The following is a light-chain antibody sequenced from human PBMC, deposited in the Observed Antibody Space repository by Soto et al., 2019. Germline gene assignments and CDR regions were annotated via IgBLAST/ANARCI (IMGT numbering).Light chain of an antibody. CDR1: QSVRSTY. CDR2: DAS. J-gene: IGKJ1*01. Sequence: EIVLTQSPGTLSLSPGERATLSCRASQSVRSTYVAWYQQKPGQAPRLLIFDASSRATGIQYRFSGSGSGTDFTLTISRLEPEDFAVYYCHQYGTSPATFGQGAKVEIK. CDR3: HQYGTSPAT. V-gene: IGKV3-20*01.